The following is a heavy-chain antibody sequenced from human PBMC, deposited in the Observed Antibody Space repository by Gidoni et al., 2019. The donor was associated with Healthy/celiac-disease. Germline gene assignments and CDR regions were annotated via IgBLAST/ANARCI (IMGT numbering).Heavy chain of an antibody. D-gene: IGHD6-19*01. CDR3: AGDSSGWYAFDY. Sequence: QLQLQESRPGLVKPSATLSLTCTVSGCSISSSSYYWGWIRQPPGKGLEWIGSIYYSGSTYYNPSLKSRVTISVDTSKNQFSLKLSSVTAADTAVYYCAGDSSGWYAFDYWGQGTLVTVSS. CDR1: GCSISSSSYY. V-gene: IGHV4-39*01. CDR2: IYYSGST. J-gene: IGHJ4*02.